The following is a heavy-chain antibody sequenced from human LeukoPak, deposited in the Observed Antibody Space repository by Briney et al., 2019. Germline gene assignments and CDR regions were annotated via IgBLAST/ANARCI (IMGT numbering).Heavy chain of an antibody. CDR3: ARRSHKDRRAAFDI. CDR2: IYYSGST. D-gene: IGHD1-14*01. Sequence: SETLSLTCTVSGGSISSSSYYWGWIRQPPGKGLEWIGSIYYSGSTYYNPSLKSRVTISVDTSKNQFSRKLSSVTAADTAVYYCARRSHKDRRAAFDIWGQGTMVTASS. CDR1: GGSISSSSYY. J-gene: IGHJ3*02. V-gene: IGHV4-39*01.